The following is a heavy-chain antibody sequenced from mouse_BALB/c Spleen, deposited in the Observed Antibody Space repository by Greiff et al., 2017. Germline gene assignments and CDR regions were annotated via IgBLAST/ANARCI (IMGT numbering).Heavy chain of an antibody. Sequence: DVQLQESGPGLVKPSQSLSLTCTVTGYSITSDYAWNWIRQFPGNKLEWMGYISYSGSTSYNPSLKSRISITRDTSKNQFFLQLNSVTTEDTATYYCARSDYGSSYPYYFDYWGQGTTLTVSS. CDR1: GYSITSDYA. CDR2: ISYSGST. V-gene: IGHV3-2*02. J-gene: IGHJ2*01. CDR3: ARSDYGSSYPYYFDY. D-gene: IGHD1-1*01.